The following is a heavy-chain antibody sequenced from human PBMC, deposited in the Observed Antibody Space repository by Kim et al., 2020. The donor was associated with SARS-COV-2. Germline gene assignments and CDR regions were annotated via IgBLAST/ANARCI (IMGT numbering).Heavy chain of an antibody. Sequence: SETLSLTCDVSDGSVSSYWWTWVRQPPGKGLEWIGEIYHDGRTSYNPSLKSRVTISMDRSKNQFSLKVTSVTAADTAEYYCARSGIAFSQGDYWGQGTLVTVSS. D-gene: IGHD3-10*01. J-gene: IGHJ4*02. CDR3: ARSGIAFSQGDY. CDR1: DGSVSSYW. V-gene: IGHV4-4*02. CDR2: IYHDGRT.